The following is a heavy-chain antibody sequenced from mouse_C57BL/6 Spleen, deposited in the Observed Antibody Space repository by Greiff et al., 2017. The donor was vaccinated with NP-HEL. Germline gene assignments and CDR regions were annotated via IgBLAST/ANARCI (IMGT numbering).Heavy chain of an antibody. CDR2: IDPENGDT. CDR1: GFNIKDDY. Sequence: VQLKESGAELVRPGASVKLSCTASGFNIKDDYMHWVKQRPEQGLEWIGWIDPENGDTEYASKFQGKATITADTSSNTAYLQLSSLTSEDTAVYYCTTLITTVVAKNWYFEVWGTGTTVTVSS. J-gene: IGHJ1*03. D-gene: IGHD1-1*01. CDR3: TTLITTVVAKNWYFEV. V-gene: IGHV14-4*01.